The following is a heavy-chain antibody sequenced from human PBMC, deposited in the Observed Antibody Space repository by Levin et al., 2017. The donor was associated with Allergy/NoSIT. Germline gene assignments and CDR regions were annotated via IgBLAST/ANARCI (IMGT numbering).Heavy chain of an antibody. Sequence: SCAASGFTFSNAWMSWVRQAPGKGLEWVGRIKSKTDGGTTDYAAPVKGRFTISRDDSKNTLYLQMNSLKTEDTAVYYCTTTQDTPYYDILTGYYWYYYGMDVWGQGTTVTVSS. J-gene: IGHJ6*02. CDR3: TTTQDTPYYDILTGYYWYYYGMDV. V-gene: IGHV3-15*01. D-gene: IGHD3-9*01. CDR2: IKSKTDGGTT. CDR1: GFTFSNAW.